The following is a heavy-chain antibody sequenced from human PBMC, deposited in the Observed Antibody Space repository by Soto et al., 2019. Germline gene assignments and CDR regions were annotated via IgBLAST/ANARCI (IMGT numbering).Heavy chain of an antibody. Sequence: QVQLVESGGGVVQPGRSLRLSCAASGFTFSSYGMHWVRQAPGKGLEWVAVISYDGSNKYYADSVKGRFTISRDNSKNTLYLQMNSLRAEDTAVYYCASSYCISTGCYGMDVWGQGTTVTVSS. J-gene: IGHJ6*02. D-gene: IGHD2-2*01. CDR2: ISYDGSNK. CDR3: ASSYCISTGCYGMDV. CDR1: GFTFSSYG. V-gene: IGHV3-30*03.